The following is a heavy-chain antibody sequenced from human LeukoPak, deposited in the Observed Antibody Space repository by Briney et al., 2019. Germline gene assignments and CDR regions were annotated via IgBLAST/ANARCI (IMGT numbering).Heavy chain of an antibody. CDR3: ARVSSRGWTDFDY. J-gene: IGHJ4*02. CDR1: GGSIRSYY. Sequence: SSETLSLTCTVSGGSIRSYYWSWIRQPPGKGLEWIGYIYYSGTTYYNPSLKSRVTISVDTSKNQFSLKLNSVTAADTAVYYCARVSSRGWTDFDYWGQGTLVTVSS. V-gene: IGHV4-59*01. D-gene: IGHD6-19*01. CDR2: IYYSGTT.